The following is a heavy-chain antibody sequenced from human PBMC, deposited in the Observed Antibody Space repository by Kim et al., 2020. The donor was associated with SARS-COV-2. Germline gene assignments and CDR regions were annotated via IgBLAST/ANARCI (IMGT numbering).Heavy chain of an antibody. D-gene: IGHD4-17*01. CDR3: AKDWYGSDDYGPYYFDY. CDR2: ISGSGGST. Sequence: GGSLRLSCAASGFTFSSYAMSWVRQAPGKGLEWVSAISGSGGSTYYADSVKGRFTISRDNSKNTLYLQMNSLRAEDTAVYYSAKDWYGSDDYGPYYFDYWGQGTLVTVSA. V-gene: IGHV3-23*01. J-gene: IGHJ4*02. CDR1: GFTFSSYA.